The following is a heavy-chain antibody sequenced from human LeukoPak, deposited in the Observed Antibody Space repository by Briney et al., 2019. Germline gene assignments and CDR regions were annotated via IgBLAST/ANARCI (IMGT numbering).Heavy chain of an antibody. CDR1: GFTFSSYE. CDR3: AIPYYYYYYMDV. Sequence: PGGSLRLSCAASGFTFSSYEMNWVRQAPGKGLEWVSYISSSGSTIYYADSVKGRFTISRDNAKNSLYLQMNSLRAEDTAVYYCAIPYYYYYYMDVWGKGTTVTISS. J-gene: IGHJ6*03. V-gene: IGHV3-48*03. CDR2: ISSSGSTI.